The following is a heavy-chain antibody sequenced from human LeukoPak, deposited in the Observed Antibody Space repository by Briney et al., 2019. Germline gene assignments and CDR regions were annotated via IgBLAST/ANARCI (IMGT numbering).Heavy chain of an antibody. CDR3: ARVLYSGWCCSFDI. CDR1: GYTFTSYD. V-gene: IGHV1-8*03. D-gene: IGHD5-12*01. Sequence: GASVKVSCKASGYTFTSYDINWVRQATGQGLEWMGWTNPNSGNTDYAQKFQGRVTITRNTSISTAHMELSRLRSDDTAVYYCARVLYSGWCCSFDIWGQGTMVTVSS. CDR2: TNPNSGNT. J-gene: IGHJ3*02.